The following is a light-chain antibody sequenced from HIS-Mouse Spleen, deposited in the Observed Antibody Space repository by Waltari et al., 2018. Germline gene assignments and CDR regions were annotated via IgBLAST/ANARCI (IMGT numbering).Light chain of an antibody. J-gene: IGLJ3*02. V-gene: IGLV2-23*02. CDR2: EVS. CDR1: SSDVGGYNH. CDR3: CSYAGSSTFWV. Sequence: QSALTQPASVSGSPGQSITISCTGTSSDVGGYNHVPWYQQHPGKAPKLMIYEVSNRPSGVSNRFSGSKSGNTASLTISGLQAEDEADYYCCSYAGSSTFWVFGGGTKLTVL.